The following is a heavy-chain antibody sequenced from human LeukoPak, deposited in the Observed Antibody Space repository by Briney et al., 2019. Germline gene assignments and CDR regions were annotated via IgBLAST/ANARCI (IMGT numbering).Heavy chain of an antibody. Sequence: PGGSLRLSCAASGFTFSSYSMNWVRQAPGKGLEWVSSISSSSSYIYYADSVKGRFTISRDNAKNSLYLQMNSLRAEDTAVYYCARDPPLWFGEDSGTNDYWGQGTLVTVSS. D-gene: IGHD3-10*01. CDR2: ISSSSSYI. J-gene: IGHJ4*02. V-gene: IGHV3-21*01. CDR1: GFTFSSYS. CDR3: ARDPPLWFGEDSGTNDY.